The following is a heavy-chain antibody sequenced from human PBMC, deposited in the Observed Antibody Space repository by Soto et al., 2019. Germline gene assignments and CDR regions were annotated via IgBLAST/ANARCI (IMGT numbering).Heavy chain of an antibody. V-gene: IGHV3-33*01. D-gene: IGHD5-18*01. CDR2: IWYDGSIK. Sequence: QVQLVESGGGVVQPGRALRLSCAASGFTFSTYGMHWVRQAPGKGLEWVAVIWYDGSIKYYADSVKGRFTISRDNPKNTVHLQMNSLRAEDTAVYYCARGLPRGYNYGTGFEIWGQGTMVTVSS. CDR1: GFTFSTYG. CDR3: ARGLPRGYNYGTGFEI. J-gene: IGHJ3*02.